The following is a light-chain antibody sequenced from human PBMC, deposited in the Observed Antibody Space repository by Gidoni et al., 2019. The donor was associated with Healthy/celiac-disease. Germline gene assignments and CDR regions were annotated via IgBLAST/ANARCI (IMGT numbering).Light chain of an antibody. V-gene: IGKV1-5*03. Sequence: DIQMTPSPSTLSASVGDRVTITCRARQSISSWLAWYQQKPGKAPKLLIYKASSLESGVPSRFSGSGSGTEFTLTISSLQPDDFATYYCQQYNSYPVAFGQGTKVEIK. CDR1: QSISSW. CDR3: QQYNSYPVA. CDR2: KAS. J-gene: IGKJ1*01.